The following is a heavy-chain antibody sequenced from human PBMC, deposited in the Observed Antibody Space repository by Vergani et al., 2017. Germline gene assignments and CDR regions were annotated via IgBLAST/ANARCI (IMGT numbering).Heavy chain of an antibody. CDR1: GYIFTQSV. CDR3: ATSTPWRVFDS. CDR2: INTATGKS. V-gene: IGHV7-4-1*02. J-gene: IGHJ4*02. Sequence: QVQLVQSGSELKKPGASVKISCKASGYIFTQSVMNWVRQAPGQGPEWMGWINTATGKSTYAQDFTGRFVFSLATSVNTAYLQISSLKTEDTAIYYCATSTPWRVFDSWGQGTLVTVST.